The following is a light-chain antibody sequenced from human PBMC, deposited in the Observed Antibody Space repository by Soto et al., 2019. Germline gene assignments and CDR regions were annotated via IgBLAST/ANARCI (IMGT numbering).Light chain of an antibody. V-gene: IGKV1-5*03. J-gene: IGKJ1*01. Sequence: DIQMTQSPSTLSASVGDRVTITCRASQSISSWLAWYQQKPGKAPKLLIYKASSLESGVPSRFSGSGSGTGFTLTISSLQPDDFATYYCQQYHSYWTFGHGTKVEIK. CDR1: QSISSW. CDR2: KAS. CDR3: QQYHSYWT.